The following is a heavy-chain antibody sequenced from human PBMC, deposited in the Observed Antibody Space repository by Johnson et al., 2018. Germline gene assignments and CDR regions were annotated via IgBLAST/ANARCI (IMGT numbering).Heavy chain of an antibody. CDR3: ASGEYCTGGSRYVTPLCDY. CDR2: MNPNSGNT. D-gene: IGHD2-15*01. CDR1: GYTFISYD. Sequence: VQLVESGAEVKKPGASVKVSCKASGYTFISYDINWVRQATGQGLEWVGWMNPNSGNTGYADTFQGRVTMPRNTASNIAYMELSSLRSEATAGYYCASGEYCTGGSRYVTPLCDYWGQGTLLTVSS. V-gene: IGHV1-8*01. J-gene: IGHJ4*02.